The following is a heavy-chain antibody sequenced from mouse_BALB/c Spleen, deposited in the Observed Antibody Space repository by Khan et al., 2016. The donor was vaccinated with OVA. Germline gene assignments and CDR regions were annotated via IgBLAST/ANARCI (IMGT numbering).Heavy chain of an antibody. CDR2: INPGSGGT. V-gene: IGHV1-54*01. D-gene: IGHD3-2*02. Sequence: QVQLKESGAELVRPGTSVKVSCKASGYAFTDYLIEWLKQRPGQGLEWIGVINPGSGGTHYNDEFMDRATLTADKSSSTAYMQLSSLTSDDSAVYFCSRSGYGFGAYWGPGTLVTVSA. CDR1: GYAFTDYL. CDR3: SRSGYGFGAY. J-gene: IGHJ3*01.